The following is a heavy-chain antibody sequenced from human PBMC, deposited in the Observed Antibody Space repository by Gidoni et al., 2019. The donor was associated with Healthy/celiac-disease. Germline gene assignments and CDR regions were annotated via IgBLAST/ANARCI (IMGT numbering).Heavy chain of an antibody. CDR1: GFTFSSYE. D-gene: IGHD3-16*02. J-gene: IGHJ6*02. CDR2: ISSSGSTI. CDR3: ARDGTKNYDYVWGSYRSNYYYYGMDV. V-gene: IGHV3-48*03. Sequence: GFTFSSYEMNWVRQAPGKGLEWVSYISSSGSTIYYADSVKGRFTISRDNAKNSLYLQMNSLRAEDTAVYYCARDGTKNYDYVWGSYRSNYYYYGMDVWGQGTTVTVSS.